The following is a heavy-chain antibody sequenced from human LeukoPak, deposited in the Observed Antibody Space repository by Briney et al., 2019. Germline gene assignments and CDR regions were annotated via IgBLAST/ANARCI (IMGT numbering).Heavy chain of an antibody. D-gene: IGHD4-23*01. CDR1: GFTFSSYA. V-gene: IGHV3-30*04. CDR3: ARGRWLGAFDI. CDR2: ISYDESNK. J-gene: IGHJ3*02. Sequence: GGSLRLSCAASGFTFSSYAMHWVRQAPGKGLEWVAVISYDESNKYYADSVKGRFTISRDNSKNTLYLQMNSLRAEDTAVYYCARGRWLGAFDIWGQGTMVTVSS.